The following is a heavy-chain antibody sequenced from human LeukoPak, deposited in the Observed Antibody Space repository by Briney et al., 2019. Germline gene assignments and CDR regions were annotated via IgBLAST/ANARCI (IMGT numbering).Heavy chain of an antibody. CDR2: INHSGST. J-gene: IGHJ5*02. CDR3: ARATTVTTRSFDP. Sequence: PSETLSLTCAVYGGSFSGYYWSWIRQPPGKGLEWIGEINHSGSTNYNPSLKSRVTISVDTSKNQFSLKLSSVTAADTAVYYCARATTVTTRSFDPWGQRTLVTVSS. V-gene: IGHV4-34*01. D-gene: IGHD4-17*01. CDR1: GGSFSGYY.